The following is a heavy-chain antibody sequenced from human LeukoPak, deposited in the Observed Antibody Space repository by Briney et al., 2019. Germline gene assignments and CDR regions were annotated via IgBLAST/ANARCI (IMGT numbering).Heavy chain of an antibody. D-gene: IGHD6-19*01. CDR3: DY. J-gene: IGHJ4*02. CDR2: VGISGDT. CDR1: GFTFRSYD. Sequence: GGSLRLSCAASGFTFRSYDMHWVRQVTGKGLEWVSAVGISGDTYYAGSVKGRFTISRENAKNSLYLHCVRGGIQVSGIDEIDYWCQGTLVTVSS. V-gene: IGHV3-13*01.